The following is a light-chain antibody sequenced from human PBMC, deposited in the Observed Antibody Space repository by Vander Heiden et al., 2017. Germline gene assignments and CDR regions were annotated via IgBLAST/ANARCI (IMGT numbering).Light chain of an antibody. CDR2: GAS. CDR3: QQDNNWPRT. CDR1: QSVSSN. J-gene: IGKJ1*01. V-gene: IGKV3-15*01. Sequence: EIVMTPSPATLSVSQGERATLSCRASQSVSSNVAWYQQKPGQAPRLLIYGASTRASGIPARFSGSGSGTEFTLTISSLQSEDFAVYYCQQDNNWPRTFGQGTKVEIK.